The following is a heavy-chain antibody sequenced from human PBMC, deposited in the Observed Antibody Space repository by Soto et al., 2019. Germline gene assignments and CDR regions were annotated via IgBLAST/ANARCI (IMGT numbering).Heavy chain of an antibody. Sequence: PSETLSLTCTVSGASVISGSHYWSWIRQPPGKGLEWIAYIYYSGSTNYNSSPKSRITILVDTSKNQFSLKVSSVSAADTAVYYCARLHGYCISSSCHGHYAMDVWGQGTTVTVSS. D-gene: IGHD2-2*01. V-gene: IGHV4-61*01. CDR2: IYYSGST. J-gene: IGHJ6*02. CDR1: GASVISGSHY. CDR3: ARLHGYCISSSCHGHYAMDV.